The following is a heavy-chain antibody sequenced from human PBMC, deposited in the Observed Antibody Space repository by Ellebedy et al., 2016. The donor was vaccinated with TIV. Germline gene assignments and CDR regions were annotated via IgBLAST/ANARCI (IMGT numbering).Heavy chain of an antibody. Sequence: GESLKISXKGSGYSFTSYWIGWVRQMPGKGLEWMGIIYPGDSDTRYSPSFQGQVTISADKSISTAYLQWSSLKASDTAMYYCARGGESHYYYYGMDVWGQGTTVTVSS. D-gene: IGHD3-16*01. CDR1: GYSFTSYW. J-gene: IGHJ6*02. CDR2: IYPGDSDT. CDR3: ARGGESHYYYYGMDV. V-gene: IGHV5-51*01.